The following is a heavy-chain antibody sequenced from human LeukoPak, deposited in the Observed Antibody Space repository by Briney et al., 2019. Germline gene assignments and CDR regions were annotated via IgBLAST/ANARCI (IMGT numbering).Heavy chain of an antibody. CDR3: ARGPSVVIIPVPYYYYLDV. D-gene: IGHD3-3*01. CDR1: GGSISSGSYD. V-gene: IGHV4-61*02. Sequence: SQTLSLTCTVSGGSISSGSYDWSWIRQPAGKGLEWIGRIYTSGSTNYNPSLKSRVTISVDTSKNQFSLKLSSVTAADTAVYYCARGPSVVIIPVPYYYYLDVWGKGPTVTVSS. J-gene: IGHJ6*03. CDR2: IYTSGST.